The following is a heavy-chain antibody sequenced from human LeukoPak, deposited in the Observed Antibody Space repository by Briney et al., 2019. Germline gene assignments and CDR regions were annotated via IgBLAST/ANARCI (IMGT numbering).Heavy chain of an antibody. CDR1: GGSISSYY. J-gene: IGHJ4*02. CDR2: IYYSGST. D-gene: IGHD3-22*01. V-gene: IGHV4-59*01. CDR3: ARVTGYMIEDYFDY. Sequence: ASETLSLTCTVSGGSISSYYWSWIRQPPGKGLEWIGYIYYSGSTNYNPSLKSRVTISVDTSKNQFSLKLRSVTAADTAVYYCARVTGYMIEDYFDYWGQGTLVTVSS.